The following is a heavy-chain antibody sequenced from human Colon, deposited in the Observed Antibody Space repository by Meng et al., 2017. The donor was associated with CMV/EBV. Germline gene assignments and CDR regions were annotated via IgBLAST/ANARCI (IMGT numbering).Heavy chain of an antibody. CDR1: CYTFTVSW. CDR3: ARSRSYSP. Sequence: SVNVSCNASCYTFTVSWLHWVRQAPGEGLEWIGAINPHCRSGPFGQRFQGRITLTRDTSINTAYMELSSLRSDDTALYYCARSRSYSPWGQGTLVTVSS. D-gene: IGHD1-26*01. J-gene: IGHJ5*02. CDR2: INPHCRSG. V-gene: IGHV1-2*02.